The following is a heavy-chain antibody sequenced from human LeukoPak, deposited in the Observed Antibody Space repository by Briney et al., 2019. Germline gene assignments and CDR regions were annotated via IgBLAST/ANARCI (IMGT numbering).Heavy chain of an antibody. CDR3: AKDKAYSAGPGSWFDH. Sequence: GRSLRLSCAASGFTFDDYAMHWVRQAPGKGLEWVSGISWNSGSIGYADSVKGRFTISRDNAKNSLYLQMNSLRAEDTALYYCAKDKAYSAGPGSWFDHWGQGTLLSVSS. D-gene: IGHD6-13*01. CDR2: ISWNSGSI. CDR1: GFTFDDYA. V-gene: IGHV3-9*01. J-gene: IGHJ5*02.